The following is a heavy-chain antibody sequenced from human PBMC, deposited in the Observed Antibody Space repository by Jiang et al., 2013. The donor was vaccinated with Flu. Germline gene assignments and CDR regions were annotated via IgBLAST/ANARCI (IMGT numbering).Heavy chain of an antibody. Sequence: VQLVESGAEVKKPGASVKVSCKASGYTFTGHYMHWVRQAPGQGLEWMGGINPNSGGTNYAQKFQGRVTMTRDTSISTAYMELRRLRSDDTAVYYCAGDRAYYYDRSGCYQNWGQGTLVTVSS. J-gene: IGHJ1*01. D-gene: IGHD3-22*01. CDR2: INPNSGGT. V-gene: IGHV1-2*02. CDR1: GYTFTGHY. CDR3: AGDRAYYYDRSGCYQN.